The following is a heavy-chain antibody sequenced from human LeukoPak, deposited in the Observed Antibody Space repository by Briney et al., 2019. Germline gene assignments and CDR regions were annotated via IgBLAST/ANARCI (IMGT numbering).Heavy chain of an antibody. J-gene: IGHJ3*02. V-gene: IGHV3-23*01. CDR3: AKEVGATLAFDI. Sequence: GGSLRLSCAASGFTFSSYSMNWVRQAPGKGLEWVSAISGSGGSTYYADSVKGRFTISRDNSKNTLYLQMNSLRAEDTAVYYCAKEVGATLAFDIWGQGTMVTVSS. D-gene: IGHD1-26*01. CDR1: GFTFSSYS. CDR2: ISGSGGST.